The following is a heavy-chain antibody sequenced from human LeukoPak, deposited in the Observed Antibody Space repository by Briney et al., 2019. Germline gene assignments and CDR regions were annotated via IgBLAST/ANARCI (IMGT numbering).Heavy chain of an antibody. D-gene: IGHD2-2*01. CDR2: IIPILGIA. J-gene: IGHJ6*02. CDR1: GGTFSSYA. CDR3: ARAFGYCSSTSCRYMDV. Sequence: SVKVSCKASGGTFSSYAISWVRQAPGQGLEWMGRIIPILGIANYAQEFQGRVTITADKSTSTAYMELSSLRSEDTAVYYCARAFGYCSSTSCRYMDVWGQGTTVTVSS. V-gene: IGHV1-69*04.